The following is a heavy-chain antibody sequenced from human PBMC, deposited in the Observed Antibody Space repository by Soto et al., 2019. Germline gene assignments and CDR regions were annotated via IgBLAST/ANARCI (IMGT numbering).Heavy chain of an antibody. D-gene: IGHD5-18*01. CDR1: GFTFSSYG. CDR3: AKDQRGIQLLFRYYYYGMDV. J-gene: IGHJ6*02. V-gene: IGHV3-30*18. Sequence: QVQLVESGGGVVQPGRSLRLSCAASGFTFSSYGMHWVRQAPGKGLEWVAVISYDGSNKYYADSVKGRFTISRDNSKNTLYLQMNSLRAEDTAVYYCAKDQRGIQLLFRYYYYGMDVWGQGTTVTVSS. CDR2: ISYDGSNK.